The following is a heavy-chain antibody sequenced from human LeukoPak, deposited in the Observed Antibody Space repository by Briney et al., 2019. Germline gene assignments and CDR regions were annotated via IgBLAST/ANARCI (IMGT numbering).Heavy chain of an antibody. J-gene: IGHJ6*03. CDR2: IYYSGST. CDR1: GGSISSYY. Sequence: SETLSLTCTVAGGSISSYYWSWIRQPPGKGLEWIGYIYYSGSTNYNPSLKSRVTISVDTSKNQFSLKLSSVTAADTAVYYCARRTATITAGYYYYYMYVWVKGTTVTVSS. CDR3: ARRTATITAGYYYYYMYV. D-gene: IGHD1/OR15-1a*01. V-gene: IGHV4-59*01.